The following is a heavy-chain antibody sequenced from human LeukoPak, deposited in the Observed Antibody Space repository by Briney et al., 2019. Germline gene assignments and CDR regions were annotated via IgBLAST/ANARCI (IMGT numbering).Heavy chain of an antibody. D-gene: IGHD3-22*01. V-gene: IGHV3-11*06. CDR1: GVTISDYY. Sequence: GGSPRLSCAASGVTISDYYMTCIRHPQGKGLKWVSSISGSSSDTKYADYVEGRFTISRDNAKNSLYLQMNSLRAEDTAVYYCARDLIVVLNHPFDYWGQGTLVTVSS. CDR2: ISGSSSDT. CDR3: ARDLIVVLNHPFDY. J-gene: IGHJ4*02.